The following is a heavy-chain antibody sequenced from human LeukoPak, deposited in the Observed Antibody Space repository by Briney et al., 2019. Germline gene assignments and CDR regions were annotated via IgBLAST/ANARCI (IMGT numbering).Heavy chain of an antibody. CDR2: INAGNGNT. CDR1: GYTFSSYA. CDR3: AREEANIGGSYPLDY. V-gene: IGHV1-3*03. Sequence: ASVKVSCKASGYTFSSYAMHWVRQAPGQRLEWMGWINAGNGNTKFSHEFQGRVTITWDTSASTAYMELNSLRSEDMAVYYCAREEANIGGSYPLDYWGQGTLVTVSS. J-gene: IGHJ4*02. D-gene: IGHD1-26*01.